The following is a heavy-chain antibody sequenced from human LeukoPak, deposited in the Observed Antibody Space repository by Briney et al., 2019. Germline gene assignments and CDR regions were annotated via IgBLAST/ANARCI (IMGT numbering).Heavy chain of an antibody. CDR3: AKGVVGATTGYYFDY. CDR2: IYTSGST. Sequence: PSETLSLACTVSGGSISSYYWSWIRQPAGKGLEWIGRIYTSGSTNYNPSLKSRVTMSVDTSKNQLSLKLSSVTAADTAVYYCAKGVVGATTGYYFDYWGQGTLVTVSS. CDR1: GGSISSYY. D-gene: IGHD1-26*01. J-gene: IGHJ4*02. V-gene: IGHV4-4*07.